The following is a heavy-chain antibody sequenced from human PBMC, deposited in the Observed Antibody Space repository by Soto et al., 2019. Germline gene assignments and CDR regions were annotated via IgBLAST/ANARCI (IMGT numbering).Heavy chain of an antibody. CDR2: IRSKAYGGTT. CDR1: GFTFGDYA. J-gene: IGHJ6*04. Sequence: GSLRLSCTASGFTFGDYAMSWFRQAPGKGLEWVGFIRSKAYGGTTEYAASVKGRFTISRDDSKSIAYLQMNSLKTEDTAVYYCTRDRINYDFWSGTWMDVWGKGTTVTVSS. D-gene: IGHD3-3*01. V-gene: IGHV3-49*03. CDR3: TRDRINYDFWSGTWMDV.